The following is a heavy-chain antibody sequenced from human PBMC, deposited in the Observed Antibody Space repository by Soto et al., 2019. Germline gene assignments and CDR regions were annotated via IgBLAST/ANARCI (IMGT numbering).Heavy chain of an antibody. J-gene: IGHJ4*02. CDR3: AKDEDYYDSSGYYYFDY. Sequence: GGSLRLSCAASGFTFSSYAMSWVRQAPGKGLEWVSAISGSGGSTYYADSVKGRFTISRDNSKNTLYLQMNSLRAEYTDVYYCAKDEDYYDSSGYYYFDYWGQGTLVTVSS. CDR1: GFTFSSYA. D-gene: IGHD3-22*01. CDR2: ISGSGGST. V-gene: IGHV3-23*01.